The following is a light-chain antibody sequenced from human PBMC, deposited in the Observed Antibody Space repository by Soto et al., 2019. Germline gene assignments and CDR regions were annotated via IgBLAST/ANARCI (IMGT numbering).Light chain of an antibody. Sequence: QSALTQPPSASGSPGQSVTISCTGTSSDVGGYDFVSWYQQHPGKVPKFIIYEVTRRPSGVPDRFSGSKSGNTASLTVSGLQSDDEADYDCSSYAGSNNLAYVFGTGTKLTVL. J-gene: IGLJ1*01. CDR2: EVT. CDR3: SSYAGSNNLAYV. V-gene: IGLV2-8*01. CDR1: SSDVGGYDF.